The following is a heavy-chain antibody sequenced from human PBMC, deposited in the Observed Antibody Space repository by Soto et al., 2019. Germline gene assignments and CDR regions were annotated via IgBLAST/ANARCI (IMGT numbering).Heavy chain of an antibody. CDR1: GGSISSYY. J-gene: IGHJ6*02. V-gene: IGHV4-59*01. Sequence: PSETLSLTCTVSGGSISSYYWSWIRQPPGKGLEWIGYIYYSGSTNYNPSLKSRVTISVDTSKNQFSLKLSSVTAADTAVYYCARTPCSSTSCHWRMDVWGQGTTVTVSS. D-gene: IGHD2-2*01. CDR3: ARTPCSSTSCHWRMDV. CDR2: IYYSGST.